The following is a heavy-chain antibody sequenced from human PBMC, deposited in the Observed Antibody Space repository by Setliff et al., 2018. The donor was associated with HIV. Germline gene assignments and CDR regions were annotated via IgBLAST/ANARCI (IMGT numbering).Heavy chain of an antibody. CDR1: GGSISSGSYY. Sequence: SETLSLTCTVSGGSISSGSYYWSWIRQSAGKGLEWIGRIFSSGSTSYNSSLKSRVTMSVDTSKNQFSLRLTSVTAADTAVYYCARDPVITMMVGPKFYFDYWGQGILVTVSS. CDR2: IFSSGST. J-gene: IGHJ4*02. V-gene: IGHV4-61*02. CDR3: ARDPVITMMVGPKFYFDY. D-gene: IGHD3-22*01.